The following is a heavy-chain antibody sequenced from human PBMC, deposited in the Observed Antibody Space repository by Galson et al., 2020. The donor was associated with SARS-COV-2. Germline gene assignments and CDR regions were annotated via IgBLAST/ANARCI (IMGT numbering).Heavy chain of an antibody. D-gene: IGHD6-6*01. Sequence: GGSLRLSCAASGFTFTNYDMSWVRQAPGKGLEWVAFISGDGGITHYTDSVKGRFTISRDNSKNMVYLQMNSLRAEDTAVYYFAKDARRPHDYWGQGTLVTVSS. V-gene: IGHV3-23*01. CDR1: GFTFTNYD. CDR3: AKDARRPHDY. CDR2: ISGDGGIT. J-gene: IGHJ4*02.